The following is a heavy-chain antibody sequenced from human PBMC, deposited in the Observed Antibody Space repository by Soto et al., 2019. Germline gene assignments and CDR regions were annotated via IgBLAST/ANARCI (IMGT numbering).Heavy chain of an antibody. D-gene: IGHD5-12*01. CDR1: GFTVSSNY. CDR2: IYSGGST. V-gene: IGHV3-53*01. CDR3: ARDNGRDGYNLFDY. Sequence: GGSLRLSCAASGFTVSSNYMSWVRQAPGKGLEWVSVIYSGGSTYYADSVKGRFTISRDNSKNTLYLQMNSLRAEDTAVYYCARDNGRDGYNLFDYGGQGTMVTVYS. J-gene: IGHJ4*02.